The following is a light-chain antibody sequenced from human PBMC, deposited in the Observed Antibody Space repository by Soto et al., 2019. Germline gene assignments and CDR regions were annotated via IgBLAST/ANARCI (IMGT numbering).Light chain of an antibody. Sequence: EIVFTQSPATLSLGTGERATIYGRASQSISDTLAWYQQKPGQAPRLLIYGASSRATGIPDRFSGSGSGTDFTLTISRLEPEDFAVYYCQQYGSSPTVTFGQGTRWRL. CDR2: GAS. V-gene: IGKV3-20*01. CDR3: QQYGSSPTVT. CDR1: QSISDT. J-gene: IGKJ5*01.